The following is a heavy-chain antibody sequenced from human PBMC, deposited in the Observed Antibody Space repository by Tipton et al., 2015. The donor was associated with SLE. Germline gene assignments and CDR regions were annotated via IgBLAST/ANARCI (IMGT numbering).Heavy chain of an antibody. CDR3: ARLAVAGMWYYFDF. CDR2: IFSSGGT. CDR1: GASIGSHH. V-gene: IGHV4-59*11. D-gene: IGHD6-19*01. Sequence: LSLTCTVSGASIGSHHWTWIRQPPGKGLEGIGNIFSSGGTNYSPFLNRRITISVDTSKNQLSLNVISMTAADTAVYYCARLAVAGMWYYFDFWGQGAPVTVSS. J-gene: IGHJ4*02.